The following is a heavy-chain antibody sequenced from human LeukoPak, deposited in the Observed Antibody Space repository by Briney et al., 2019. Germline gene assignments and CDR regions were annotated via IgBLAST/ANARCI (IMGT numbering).Heavy chain of an antibody. Sequence: GGSLRLSCEASGFTFSSYAMSWVRQAPGKGLEWVSAISGSGGSTYYADSVKGRFTISRDNSKNTLYLQMNSLRAEDTAVYYCAKVGYCSGGSCPYYFDYWGQGTLVTVSS. CDR2: ISGSGGST. CDR1: GFTFSSYA. D-gene: IGHD2-15*01. J-gene: IGHJ4*02. V-gene: IGHV3-23*01. CDR3: AKVGYCSGGSCPYYFDY.